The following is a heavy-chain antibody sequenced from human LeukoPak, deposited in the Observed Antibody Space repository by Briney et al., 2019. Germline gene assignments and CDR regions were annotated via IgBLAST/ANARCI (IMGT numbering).Heavy chain of an antibody. CDR3: TSHYSNYVVFDY. CDR1: GFTFTNAW. CDR2: IKSKTDGGTT. J-gene: IGHJ4*02. D-gene: IGHD4-11*01. Sequence: GGSLRLSCAASGFTFTNAWMSWVRQAPGKGLEWVGRIKSKTDGGTTDYAAPVKGRFTISRDDSKNTLYLQMNSLKTEDTAVYYCTSHYSNYVVFDYWGQGTLVTVSS. V-gene: IGHV3-15*01.